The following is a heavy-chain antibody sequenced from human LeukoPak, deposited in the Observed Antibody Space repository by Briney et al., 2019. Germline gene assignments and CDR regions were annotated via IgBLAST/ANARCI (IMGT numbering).Heavy chain of an antibody. D-gene: IGHD3-22*01. V-gene: IGHV4-31*03. Sequence: SQALSRTCTVSGGSISSGGYYWSWIRQHPGKGLEWIGYIYYSGSTYYNPSLKSRVTISVDTSKNQFSLKLSSVTAADTAVYYCARDYYNSSYGMDVWGQGTTVTVSS. CDR1: GGSISSGGYY. J-gene: IGHJ6*02. CDR3: ARDYYNSSYGMDV. CDR2: IYYSGST.